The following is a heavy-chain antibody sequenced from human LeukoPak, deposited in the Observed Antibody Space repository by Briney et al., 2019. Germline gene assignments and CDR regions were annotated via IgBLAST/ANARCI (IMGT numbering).Heavy chain of an antibody. CDR1: GFTFSSYG. V-gene: IGHV3-30*02. CDR3: AKDQRYYYDSSGYSDY. CDR2: IRYDGSNN. Sequence: GGSLRLSCAASGFTFSSYGMHSVRQAPGKGLEWVAFIRYDGSNNYYADSVKGRFTISRDNSKNTLYLQMNSLRAEDTAVYYCAKDQRYYYDSSGYSDYWGQGTLVTVSS. J-gene: IGHJ4*02. D-gene: IGHD3-22*01.